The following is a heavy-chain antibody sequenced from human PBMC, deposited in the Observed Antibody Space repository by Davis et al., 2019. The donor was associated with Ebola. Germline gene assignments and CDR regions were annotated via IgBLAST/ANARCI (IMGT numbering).Heavy chain of an antibody. D-gene: IGHD6-13*01. V-gene: IGHV3-21*04. J-gene: IGHJ5*02. CDR2: ISSSGSTI. Sequence: GGSLRLSCAASGFTFSSYAMSWVRQAPGKGLEWVSAISSSGSTIYYADSVKGRFTISRDNAKNSLYLQMNSLRAEDTAVYYCARVEGSSWLNWFDPWGQGTLVTVSS. CDR1: GFTFSSYA. CDR3: ARVEGSSWLNWFDP.